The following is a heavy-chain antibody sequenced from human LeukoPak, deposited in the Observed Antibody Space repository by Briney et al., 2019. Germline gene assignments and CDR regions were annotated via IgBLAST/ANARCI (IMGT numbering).Heavy chain of an antibody. CDR2: IYASGIT. J-gene: IGHJ6*03. D-gene: IGHD4-11*01. V-gene: IGHV4-4*07. CDR1: GGSISSYY. CDR3: ARSPDYSSYIYYYYLDV. Sequence: SETLSLTCTVSGGSISSYYWSWIRQPAGKGLEWIGRIYASGITNYNPSLKSRVTMSVDTSKNQFSLQLTSVTAADTAVYYCARSPDYSSYIYYYYLDVWGKGTTVTVSS.